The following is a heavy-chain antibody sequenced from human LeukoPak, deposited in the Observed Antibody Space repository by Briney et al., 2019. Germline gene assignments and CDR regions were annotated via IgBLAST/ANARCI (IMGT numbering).Heavy chain of an antibody. V-gene: IGHV1-69*13. Sequence: ASVKVSCKASGGTFGSYAISWVRQAPGQGLEWMGGIIPIFGTANYAQKFQGRVTITADESTSTAYMELSSLRSEDTAVYYCARGGPDVYDSSGYYAWYFDLWGRGTLVTVSS. J-gene: IGHJ2*01. CDR3: ARGGPDVYDSSGYYAWYFDL. CDR2: IIPIFGTA. D-gene: IGHD3-22*01. CDR1: GGTFGSYA.